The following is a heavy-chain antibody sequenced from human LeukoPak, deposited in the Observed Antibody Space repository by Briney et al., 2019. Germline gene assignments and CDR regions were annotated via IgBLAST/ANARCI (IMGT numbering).Heavy chain of an antibody. Sequence: ASVKVSCKASGYTFTIYGISWVRQAPGQGLEWMGWISAYNGNTNYAQKLQGRVTMTTDTSTSTAYMELRSLRSDDTAVYYCAREGGDLPPWYYGMDVWGQGTTVTVSS. J-gene: IGHJ6*02. D-gene: IGHD2-21*02. CDR3: AREGGDLPPWYYGMDV. CDR1: GYTFTIYG. V-gene: IGHV1-18*01. CDR2: ISAYNGNT.